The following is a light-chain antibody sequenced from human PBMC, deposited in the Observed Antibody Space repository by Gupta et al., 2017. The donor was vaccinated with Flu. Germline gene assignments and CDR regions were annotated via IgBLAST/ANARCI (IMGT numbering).Light chain of an antibody. CDR2: WAS. V-gene: IGKV1-33*01. J-gene: IGKJ4*01. CDR1: QDISNY. Sequence: DIPLPQTPSSLSASVRSRLSITCPATQDISNYLNWYQHKPEKAPKLLIYWASTVEAGVPYRFSGSGSGTDFTFTISSLQAEDMAIYYCQQYDNIPPLPFGEGTQVEIK. CDR3: QQYDNIPPLP.